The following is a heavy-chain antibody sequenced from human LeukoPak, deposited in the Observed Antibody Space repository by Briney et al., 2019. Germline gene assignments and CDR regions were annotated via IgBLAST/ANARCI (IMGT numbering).Heavy chain of an antibody. J-gene: IGHJ4*02. Sequence: GGSLRLSCAASGFTFSSYAMYWVRQAPGKGLEYVSAISTNGGSTYYANSVKGRFTISRDNSKNTLYLQMGSLRAEDMAVYYCARSTRWLQLVDYWGQGTLVTVSS. CDR1: GFTFSSYA. V-gene: IGHV3-64*01. D-gene: IGHD5-24*01. CDR3: ARSTRWLQLVDY. CDR2: ISTNGGST.